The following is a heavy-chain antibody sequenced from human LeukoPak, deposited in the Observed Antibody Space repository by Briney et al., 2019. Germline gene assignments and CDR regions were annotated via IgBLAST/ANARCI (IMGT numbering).Heavy chain of an antibody. V-gene: IGHV3-7*01. CDR1: GFTFTSHW. CDR3: VSDLCGGDDQ. D-gene: IGHD3-3*01. J-gene: IGHJ5*02. Sequence: GGSLRLSCEASGFTFTSHWMSWVRQVPGKGLEWVAKINEDGREKYYVDSVKGRFTISRDNAKDTLYLQMSSLRDEDTAVYYCVSDLCGGDDQWGRGTLVTVSS. CDR2: INEDGREK.